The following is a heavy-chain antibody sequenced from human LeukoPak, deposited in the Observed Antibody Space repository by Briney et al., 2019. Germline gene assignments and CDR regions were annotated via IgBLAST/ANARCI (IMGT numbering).Heavy chain of an antibody. CDR2: ISYDGSNK. V-gene: IGHV3-30*04. J-gene: IGHJ4*02. CDR3: AASGYSGYDALDY. D-gene: IGHD5-12*01. Sequence: GGSLRLSCAASGFTFSSYAMHWVRQAPGKVLEWVAVISYDGSNKYYADSVKGRFTISRDNSKNTLYLQMNSLRAEDTAVYYCAASGYSGYDALDYWGQGTLVTVSS. CDR1: GFTFSSYA.